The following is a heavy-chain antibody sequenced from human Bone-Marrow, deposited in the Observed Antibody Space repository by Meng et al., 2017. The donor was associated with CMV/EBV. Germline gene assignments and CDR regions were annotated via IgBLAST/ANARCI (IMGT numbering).Heavy chain of an antibody. D-gene: IGHD1-26*01. CDR1: GDSVSSDTVV. J-gene: IGHJ3*02. CDR2: TYYRSKWSN. CDR3: ARKVGAAFDI. V-gene: IGHV6-1*01. Sequence: SCAISGDSVSSDTVVWNWIRQSPSRGLEWLGRTYYRSKWSNDYAVSVESRITINPDTSKNQYSQQLNSVTPEDTDVYYCARKVGAAFDICGQGTMVTVSS.